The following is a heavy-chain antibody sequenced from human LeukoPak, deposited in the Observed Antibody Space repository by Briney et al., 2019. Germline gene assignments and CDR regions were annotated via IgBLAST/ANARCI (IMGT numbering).Heavy chain of an antibody. CDR3: ARRAGAYSHPYDY. V-gene: IGHV3-53*01. CDR2: IYSDNT. D-gene: IGHD4/OR15-4a*01. Sequence: GGSLRLSCAASGFTFNDYGVSWVRQAPGKGLEWVSFIYSDNTHYSDSVKGRLTISRDNSKNTLYLQMNSLRAEDTAVYYCARRAGAYSHPYDYWGQGTLVTVSS. CDR1: GFTFNDYG. J-gene: IGHJ4*02.